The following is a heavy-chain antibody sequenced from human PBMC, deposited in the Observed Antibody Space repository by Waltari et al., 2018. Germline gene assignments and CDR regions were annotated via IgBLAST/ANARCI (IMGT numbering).Heavy chain of an antibody. CDR1: GYTFTSYA. V-gene: IGHV1-3*01. CDR2: INGGKGKT. CDR3: ARERIAAADSNAFDI. D-gene: IGHD6-13*01. J-gene: IGHJ3*02. Sequence: QVQLVQSGAEVKKPGASVKVSCKASGYTFTSYAMHWVRQAPGQRLEWMGWINGGKGKTKDSRKFQGRVTITRDTSARMAYMELSSLTSEDTAVYYFARERIAAADSNAFDIWGQGTMVTVS.